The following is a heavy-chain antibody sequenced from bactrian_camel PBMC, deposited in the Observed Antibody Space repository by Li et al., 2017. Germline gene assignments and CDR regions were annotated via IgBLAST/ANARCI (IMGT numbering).Heavy chain of an antibody. D-gene: IGHD3*01. CDR2: IDSDGTT. CDR1: RDTWHRFPNLC. CDR3: AADRGYGLDCDDASGY. Sequence: VQLVESGGGSVQAGGSLKLPCIVPRDTWHRFPNLCLAWFRQTPVQEREVVAAIDSDGTTNYANSVKGRFTISRDNAKKAVYLEMNSLKPEDTGVYYCAADRGYGLDCDDASGYWGQGTQVTVS. J-gene: IGHJ6*01. V-gene: IGHV3S53*01.